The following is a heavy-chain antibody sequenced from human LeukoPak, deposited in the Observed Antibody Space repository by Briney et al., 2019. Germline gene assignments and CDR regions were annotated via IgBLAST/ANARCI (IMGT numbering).Heavy chain of an antibody. Sequence: PGGSLRLSCAASGFTFSSYAMSWVRQAPGKGLEWVSAISGSGGNTYYAYSVKGRFTISRDNSKNTLYLQMNSLRAEDTAVYYCAKARGYSYGYAFDIWGQGTMVTVSS. CDR1: GFTFSSYA. CDR2: ISGSGGNT. CDR3: AKARGYSYGYAFDI. J-gene: IGHJ3*02. D-gene: IGHD5-18*01. V-gene: IGHV3-23*01.